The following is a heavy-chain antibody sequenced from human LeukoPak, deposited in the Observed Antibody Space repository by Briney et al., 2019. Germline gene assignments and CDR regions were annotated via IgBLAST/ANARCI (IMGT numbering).Heavy chain of an antibody. V-gene: IGHV1-3*01. CDR3: ARDRCSSTSCYDHFDY. CDR2: INAGNGNT. CDR1: GYTFTSYA. J-gene: IGHJ4*02. Sequence: ASVKVSCKASGYTFTSYAVHWVRQAPGQRLEWMGWINAGNGNTKYSQKFQGRVTITRDTSASTAYMELSSLRSEDTAVYYCARDRCSSTSCYDHFDYWGQGTLVTVSS. D-gene: IGHD2-2*01.